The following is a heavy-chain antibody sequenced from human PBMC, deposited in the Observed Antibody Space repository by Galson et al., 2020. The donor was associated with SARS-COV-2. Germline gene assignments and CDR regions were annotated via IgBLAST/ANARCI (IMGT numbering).Heavy chain of an antibody. CDR1: GFTVSSKY. CDR2: IYSGFNT. D-gene: IGHD2-15*01. Sequence: GGSLRLSCAASGFTVSSKYMSWVRQAPGSGLEWVSIIYSGFNTYYADSVKGRFTISRDNSKNTVYLQMNSLRADDTAVYYCARGEGYCSGGSCYSGRDAFDIWGQGTMVTVSS. V-gene: IGHV3-66*01. CDR3: ARGEGYCSGGSCYSGRDAFDI. J-gene: IGHJ3*02.